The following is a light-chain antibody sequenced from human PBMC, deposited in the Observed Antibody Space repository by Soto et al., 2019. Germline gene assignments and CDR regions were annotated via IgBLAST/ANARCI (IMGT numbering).Light chain of an antibody. CDR2: DVS. J-gene: IGKJ4*01. V-gene: IGKV1-39*01. CDR1: QTISTY. CDR3: QQCYSIHSLT. Sequence: DIQMPQSPSSLSASVGDRVTISCRASQTISTYLHWYQHKPGRAPRLLISDVSTLQSGVPGRFRGSGSETEFTLTITYLQPEDFATYYCQQCYSIHSLTFGGGTKVELK.